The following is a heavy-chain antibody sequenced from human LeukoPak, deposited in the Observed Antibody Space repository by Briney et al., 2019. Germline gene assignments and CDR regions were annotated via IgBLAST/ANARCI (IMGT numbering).Heavy chain of an antibody. J-gene: IGHJ5*02. CDR1: GFTFSSYA. Sequence: GGSLRLSCAASGFTFSSYAMHWVRQAPGKGLEWVAVISYDGSNKYYADSVKGRFTISRDNSKNTLYLQMNSLRAEDTAVYYCARNYSSSFDNWFDPWGQGTLVTVSS. V-gene: IGHV3-30-3*01. D-gene: IGHD6-13*01. CDR2: ISYDGSNK. CDR3: ARNYSSSFDNWFDP.